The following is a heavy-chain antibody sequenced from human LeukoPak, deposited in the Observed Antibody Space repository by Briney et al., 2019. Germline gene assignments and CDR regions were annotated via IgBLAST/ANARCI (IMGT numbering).Heavy chain of an antibody. CDR2: ILYSGESA. V-gene: IGHV3-23*03. CDR1: GFPFSSYA. D-gene: IGHD3-10*01. J-gene: IGHJ2*01. CDR3: ARVGDHYHWYLDV. Sequence: GGSLRLSCAASGFPFSSYAMSWVRQAPGRGLEWVSILYSGESAYYADSVKGRLTVSRDSSKNTLFLQMNALRAEDTAVYYCARVGDHYHWYLDVWGRGTLVTVSS.